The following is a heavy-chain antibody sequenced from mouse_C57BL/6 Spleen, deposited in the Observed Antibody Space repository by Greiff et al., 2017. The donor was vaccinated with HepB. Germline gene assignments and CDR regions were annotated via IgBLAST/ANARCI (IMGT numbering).Heavy chain of an antibody. CDR1: GYTFTSYW. CDR2: IDPNSGGT. D-gene: IGHD1-1*01. J-gene: IGHJ2*01. V-gene: IGHV1-72*01. Sequence: QVQLQQPGAELVKPGASVKLSCKASGYTFTSYWMHWVKQRPGRGLEWIGRIDPNSGGTKYNEKFKSKATLTVDKTSSTADMQLSSLTSEDSAVYYCARHHYYGSSYGFYFDYWGKGTTLTVSS. CDR3: ARHHYYGSSYGFYFDY.